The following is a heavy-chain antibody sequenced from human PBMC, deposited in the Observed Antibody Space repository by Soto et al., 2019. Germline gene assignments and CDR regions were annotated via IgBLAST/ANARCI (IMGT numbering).Heavy chain of an antibody. J-gene: IGHJ6*03. CDR2: ISTTGSTI. V-gene: IGHV3-48*01. Sequence: PGGSLRLSCAASGFTFSTYSMNWVRQAPGKGLEWVSYISTTGSTIYYADSVKGRFTISRDNAKNSLYLQMTSLRAEDTAVYYCARYKGYCSGGSCYYYYYMDVWGQGTTVTVSS. CDR1: GFTFSTYS. CDR3: ARYKGYCSGGSCYYYYYMDV. D-gene: IGHD2-15*01.